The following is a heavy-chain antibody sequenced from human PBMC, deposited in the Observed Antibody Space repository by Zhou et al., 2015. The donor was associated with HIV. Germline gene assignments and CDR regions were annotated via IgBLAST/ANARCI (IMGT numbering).Heavy chain of an antibody. V-gene: IGHV7-4-1*02. J-gene: IGHJ4*02. D-gene: IGHD3-3*01. Sequence: QIQLVQSGPEVKNPGASVKVSCKASGYNFADNAIIWVRQAPGQGLEWMGWIDPNTGNPTYAQGFTGRFVFSLDTSVNTAYLQISSLKAEDTAVYYCTRDYYDSDTTFDLWGQGTLVTVSS. CDR1: GYNFADNA. CDR2: IDPNTGNP. CDR3: TRDYYDSDTTFDL.